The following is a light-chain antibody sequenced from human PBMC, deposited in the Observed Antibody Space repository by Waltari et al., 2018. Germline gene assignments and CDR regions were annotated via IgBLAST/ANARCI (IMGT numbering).Light chain of an antibody. J-gene: IGLJ1*01. Sequence: QSALTQPASVSGSPGQSIPISCTGTSSYVGCYNYVSWYQQHPGKAPKLMIYEVSNRPSGVSNRFSGSKSGNTASLTISGLQAEDEADYYCSSYTGSSTIFGTGTKVTVL. V-gene: IGLV2-14*01. CDR1: SSYVGCYNY. CDR2: EVS. CDR3: SSYTGSSTI.